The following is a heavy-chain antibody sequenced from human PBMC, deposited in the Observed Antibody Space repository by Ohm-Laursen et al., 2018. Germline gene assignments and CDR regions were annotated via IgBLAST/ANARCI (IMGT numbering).Heavy chain of an antibody. Sequence: SETLSLTCTVSGGSISSYYWSWIRQPPGQGLEWIGNIYYSGSTNYNTSLKSRVTISVDTSKNQFSLKLSSVTAADTAVYYCARTSYAGYYYWFDPWGQGTLVTVSS. J-gene: IGHJ5*02. D-gene: IGHD3-22*01. V-gene: IGHV4-59*01. CDR1: GGSISSYY. CDR3: ARTSYAGYYYWFDP. CDR2: IYYSGST.